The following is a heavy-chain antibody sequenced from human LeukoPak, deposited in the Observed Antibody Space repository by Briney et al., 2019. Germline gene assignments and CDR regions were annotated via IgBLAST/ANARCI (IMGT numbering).Heavy chain of an antibody. Sequence: GGSLRLSCAASGFTFSDYYMSWIRQAPGKGLEWVSYISSSGSTIYYADSVKGRFTISRDNAKNSLYLQMNSLRAEDTAVYYCAGMAVAGIFDYRGQGTLVTVSS. CDR1: GFTFSDYY. CDR2: ISSSGSTI. V-gene: IGHV3-11*01. J-gene: IGHJ4*02. CDR3: AGMAVAGIFDY. D-gene: IGHD6-19*01.